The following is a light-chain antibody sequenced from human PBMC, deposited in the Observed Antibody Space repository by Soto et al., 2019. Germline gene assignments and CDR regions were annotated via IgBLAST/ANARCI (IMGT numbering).Light chain of an antibody. Sequence: EIVLRQSPGTLSLSPGERATLSCRASQSVSSNLAWYQQKPGQSPRLLIYGASSRATGIPVRFSGSGSGTEFTLSISSLQSEDFAVYYCQQYNNWPFITFGQGTRLEI. V-gene: IGKV3-15*01. CDR1: QSVSSN. J-gene: IGKJ5*01. CDR3: QQYNNWPFIT. CDR2: GAS.